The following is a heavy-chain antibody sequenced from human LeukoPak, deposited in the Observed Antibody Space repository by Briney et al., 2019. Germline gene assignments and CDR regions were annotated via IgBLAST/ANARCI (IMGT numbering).Heavy chain of an antibody. CDR2: ISSSSSTI. J-gene: IGHJ4*02. V-gene: IGHV3-48*01. D-gene: IGHD3-3*01. CDR3: AKGGVRFSFDY. Sequence: PGGSLRLSCAASGFTFSSYSMNWVRQAPGKGLEWVSYISSSSSTIYYADSVKGRITISRDNAKNSLYLQMNSLRAEDTAVYYCAKGGVRFSFDYWGQGTLVTVSS. CDR1: GFTFSSYS.